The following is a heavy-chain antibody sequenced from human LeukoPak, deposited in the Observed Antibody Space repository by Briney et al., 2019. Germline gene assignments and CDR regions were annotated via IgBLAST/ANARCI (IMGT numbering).Heavy chain of an antibody. D-gene: IGHD6-19*01. V-gene: IGHV3-23*01. CDR1: GFTFSSYA. CDR2: ISGSGGST. CDR3: AKGSKAVLFTRDHYMDV. Sequence: GGSLRLSCAASGFTFSSYAMSWVRQAPGKGLEWVSAISGSGGSTYYADSVKGRFTISRDNAKNTLYLHMNSLRAEDTAVYFCAKGSKAVLFTRDHYMDVWGKGTTVTISS. J-gene: IGHJ6*03.